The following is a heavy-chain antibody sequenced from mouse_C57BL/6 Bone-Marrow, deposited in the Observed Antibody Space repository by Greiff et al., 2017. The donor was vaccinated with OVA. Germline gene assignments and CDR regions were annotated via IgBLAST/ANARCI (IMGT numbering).Heavy chain of an antibody. J-gene: IGHJ2*01. CDR3: TRRGFTTVVVPDY. CDR1: GYTFTDYE. D-gene: IGHD1-1*01. CDR2: IDPETGGT. Sequence: VQLQQSGAELVRPGASVTLSCKASGYTFTDYEMHWVKQTPVHGLEWIGAIDPETGGTAYNQKFKGKAILTADKSSSTAYMELRSLTSEDSAVYYCTRRGFTTVVVPDYWGQGTTLTVSS. V-gene: IGHV1-15*01.